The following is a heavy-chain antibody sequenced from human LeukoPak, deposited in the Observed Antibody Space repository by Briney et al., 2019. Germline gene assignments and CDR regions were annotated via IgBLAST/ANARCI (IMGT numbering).Heavy chain of an antibody. CDR1: GFTVSSNY. CDR3: ATSPYGSGSYWVY. V-gene: IGHV3-66*01. CDR2: IYSGGST. J-gene: IGHJ4*02. D-gene: IGHD3-10*01. Sequence: GASLRLSCAASGFTVSSNYMSWVRQAPGNGLEWVSVIYSGGSTYYADSVKGRFTISRDNSKNTLYLQMNSLRDEDTAVYYCATSPYGSGSYWVYWGQGTLVTVSS.